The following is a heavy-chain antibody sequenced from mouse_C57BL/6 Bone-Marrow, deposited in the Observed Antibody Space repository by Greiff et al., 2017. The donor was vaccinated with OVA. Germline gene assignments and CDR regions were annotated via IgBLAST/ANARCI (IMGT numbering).Heavy chain of an antibody. D-gene: IGHD2-1*01. CDR1: GYTFTDYY. Sequence: VQLQQSGPELVKPGASVKISCKASGYTFTDYYMNWVKQSHGKSLEWIGDINPNNGGTSYNQKFKGKATLTVDKSSSTAYMELRSLTSEDSAVYYCAAGYGNFLYWYFDVWGTGTTVTVSS. V-gene: IGHV1-26*01. J-gene: IGHJ1*03. CDR3: AAGYGNFLYWYFDV. CDR2: INPNNGGT.